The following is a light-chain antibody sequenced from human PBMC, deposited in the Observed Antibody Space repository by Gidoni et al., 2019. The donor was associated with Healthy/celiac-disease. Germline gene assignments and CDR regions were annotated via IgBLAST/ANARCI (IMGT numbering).Light chain of an antibody. J-gene: IGKJ2*01. CDR3: QQYYSTPRYT. V-gene: IGKV4-1*01. CDR2: WAS. CDR1: QSVLYSSNNKNY. Sequence: DIVMTQYPASLAVSLGESATINCTSSQSVLYSSNNKNYLAGYKQKPGQPPKLLIYWASTRESGVPERFSGSGSGKDFTITISSLQAEEVAVYYCQQYYSTPRYTFGQXTKLEIK.